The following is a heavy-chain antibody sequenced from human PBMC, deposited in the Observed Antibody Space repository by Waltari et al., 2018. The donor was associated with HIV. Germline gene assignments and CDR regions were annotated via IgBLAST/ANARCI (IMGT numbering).Heavy chain of an antibody. CDR3: ARDHRNYFGLGSVDWFDP. CDR2: LYTSGSS. D-gene: IGHD3-10*01. Sequence: QVQLQESGPGLVKPSQTLSLPCTVSGDSITNEDYYWSWIRQPAGKGLEWIGRLYTSGSSNYNPSLKSRVTFSLDTSKNQFSLRLRSVTAADTAVYYCARDHRNYFGLGSVDWFDPWGQGTLVTVSS. J-gene: IGHJ5*02. CDR1: GDSITNEDYY. V-gene: IGHV4-61*02.